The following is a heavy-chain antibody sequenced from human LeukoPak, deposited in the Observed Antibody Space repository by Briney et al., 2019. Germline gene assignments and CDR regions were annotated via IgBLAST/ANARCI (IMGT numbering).Heavy chain of an antibody. CDR1: GFTFSSYA. D-gene: IGHD4-17*01. J-gene: IGHJ4*02. V-gene: IGHV3-23*01. CDR2: ISGSGGST. Sequence: GGSLRLSCAASGFTFSSYAMSWVRQAPGKGLEWVSAISGSGGSTYYADSVKGRFTISRDNSKNTLYLQMNSLRAEDTAVYYCARVWRRTVTTPPDYWGQGTLVTVSS. CDR3: ARVWRRTVTTPPDY.